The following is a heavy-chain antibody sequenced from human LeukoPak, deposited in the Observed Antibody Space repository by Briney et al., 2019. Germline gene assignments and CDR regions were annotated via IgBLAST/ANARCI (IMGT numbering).Heavy chain of an antibody. D-gene: IGHD3-10*01. J-gene: IGHJ3*02. CDR2: INPNSGGT. CDR3: AKRSGSYYHEAFDI. Sequence: ASVKVSCKASGYTFTGYYMHWVRQAPGQGLEWMGRINPNSGGTNYAQKFQGRVTMTRDTSISTAYMELSRLRSDDPAVYYCAKRSGSYYHEAFDIWGQGTMVTVSS. CDR1: GYTFTGYY. V-gene: IGHV1-2*06.